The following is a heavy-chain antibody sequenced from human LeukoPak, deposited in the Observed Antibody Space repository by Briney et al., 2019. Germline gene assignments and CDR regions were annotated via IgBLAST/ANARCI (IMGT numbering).Heavy chain of an antibody. V-gene: IGHV4-4*09. CDR1: GGSISSYY. Sequence: PSETLSLTCTVSGGSISSYYWSWIRQPPGKGLEWIGNIYTSGNTNYNPSLKSRVAISVDTSKNQFSLELNSVTAADTAVYYCARPYSSGWSGAFDIWGQGTMVTVSS. D-gene: IGHD6-19*01. CDR3: ARPYSSGWSGAFDI. J-gene: IGHJ3*02. CDR2: IYTSGNT.